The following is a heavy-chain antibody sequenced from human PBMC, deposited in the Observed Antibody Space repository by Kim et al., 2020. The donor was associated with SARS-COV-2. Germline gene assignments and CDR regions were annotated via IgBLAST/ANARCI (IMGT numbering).Heavy chain of an antibody. Sequence: SETLSLTCSVSGGSIRSGGKFWTWIRQHPAKGLEWIGYISYSGNPHYSPSLRSRVSISLQTSENQFSLELTSVTAADTAVYYCARGQPLDYWGLGIPVTV. J-gene: IGHJ4*02. CDR1: GGSIRSGGKF. CDR2: ISYSGNP. V-gene: IGHV4-31*03. D-gene: IGHD2-2*01. CDR3: ARGQPLDY.